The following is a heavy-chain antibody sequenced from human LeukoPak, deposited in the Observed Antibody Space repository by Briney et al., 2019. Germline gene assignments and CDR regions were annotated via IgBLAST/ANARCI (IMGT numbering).Heavy chain of an antibody. CDR1: GFTFTTYP. V-gene: IGHV3-30*04. CDR3: ATGALPIGFLESIRPGNYFSNYMGV. D-gene: IGHD3-3*02. Sequence: PGKSLRLSCDASGFTFTTYPMHWVRQAPGKGLEWMTLISPDGNNKDYADSVKGRFTNSRDNSKNTLFLQMTSLTSEDTGVYYCATGALPIGFLESIRPGNYFSNYMGVWGKGTMVIVSS. J-gene: IGHJ6*03. CDR2: ISPDGNNK.